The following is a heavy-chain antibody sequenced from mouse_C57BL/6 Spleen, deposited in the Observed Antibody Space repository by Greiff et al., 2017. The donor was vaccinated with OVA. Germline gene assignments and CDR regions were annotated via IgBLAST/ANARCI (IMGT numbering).Heavy chain of an antibody. Sequence: QVQLQQSGAELVKPGASVKISCKASGYAFSSYWMNWVKQRPGKGLEWIGQIYPGDGDTNYNGKFKGKATLTADKSSSTAYMQLSSLTSADSAVYFCARGGYDAWFAYWGQGTLVTVSA. V-gene: IGHV1-80*01. CDR2: IYPGDGDT. CDR3: ARGGYDAWFAY. D-gene: IGHD2-2*01. J-gene: IGHJ3*01. CDR1: GYAFSSYW.